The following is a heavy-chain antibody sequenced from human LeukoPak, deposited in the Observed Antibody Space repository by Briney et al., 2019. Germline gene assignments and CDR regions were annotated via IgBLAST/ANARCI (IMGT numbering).Heavy chain of an antibody. CDR3: AKDFGGQQLVRGYYYYGMDV. V-gene: IGHV3-23*01. D-gene: IGHD6-13*01. J-gene: IGHJ6*02. CDR2: VSGSGSST. Sequence: QPGGSLRLSCAASGFTFSSYGMSWVRQAPRKGLEWVSVVSGSGSSTDYADSVKGRFTISRDNSKNTLYLQMNSLRAEDTAVYYCAKDFGGQQLVRGYYYYGMDVWGQGTTVTVSS. CDR1: GFTFSSYG.